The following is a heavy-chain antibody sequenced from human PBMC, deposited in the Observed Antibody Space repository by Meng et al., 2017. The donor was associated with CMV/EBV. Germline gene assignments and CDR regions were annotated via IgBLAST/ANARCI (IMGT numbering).Heavy chain of an antibody. CDR1: GFTFSNAW. V-gene: IGHV3-15*01. D-gene: IGHD3/OR15-3a*01. CDR2: IKSKSDGGTK. J-gene: IGHJ4*02. CDR3: TTRQRILIFQVVPPY. Sequence: GESLKISCAASGFTFSNAWMSWVRQAPGKGLEWVGRIKSKSDGGTKDYAAPVKGRFTISRDDSKTTLYLQMNSLRTEDTAVYFCTTRQRILIFQVVPPYWGQGTLVTVSS.